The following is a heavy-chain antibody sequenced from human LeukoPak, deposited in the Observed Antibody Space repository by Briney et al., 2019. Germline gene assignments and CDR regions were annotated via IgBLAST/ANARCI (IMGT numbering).Heavy chain of an antibody. J-gene: IGHJ4*02. Sequence: PGGSLRLSCAAPGFTFGSYEMNWVRQAPGKGLEWVSYISSSGSTIYYADSVKGRFTISRDNAKNSLYLQMNSLRAEDTAVYYCASGLPYYFDSSGYYLDYWGQGTLVTVSS. CDR2: ISSSGSTI. CDR3: ASGLPYYFDSSGYYLDY. CDR1: GFTFGSYE. D-gene: IGHD3-22*01. V-gene: IGHV3-48*03.